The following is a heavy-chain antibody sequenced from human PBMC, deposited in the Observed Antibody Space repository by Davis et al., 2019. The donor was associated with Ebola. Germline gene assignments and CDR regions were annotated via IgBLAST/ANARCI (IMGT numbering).Heavy chain of an antibody. J-gene: IGHJ4*01. CDR2: IYYSGST. CDR1: GASSSSYY. V-gene: IGHV4-59*01. D-gene: IGHD2-15*01. CDR3: ARFYCSGGSCWIDY. Sequence: MPSETLSPTFTVPGASSSSYYWSWIRQPPGKGLEWIGYIYYSGSTNYNPSLKSRVTISVATSKNQFSLKLSSVAAADTAVYYCARFYCSGGSCWIDYWGQGTLITVSS.